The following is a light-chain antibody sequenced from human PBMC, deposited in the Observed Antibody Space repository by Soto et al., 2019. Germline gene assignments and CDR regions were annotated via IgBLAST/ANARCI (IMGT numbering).Light chain of an antibody. J-gene: IGLJ3*02. V-gene: IGLV1-47*02. CDR3: AAWDGSLSAWV. Sequence: QSVLTQTPSASGTPGQRVTISCSGSSSNIGDNYVYWYHHLPGTAPKLLIHSNNQRPSGVPDRFSGSKSDTSASLAISGLRSEDEAYYFCAAWDGSLSAWVFGGGTKVTVL. CDR1: SSNIGDNY. CDR2: SNN.